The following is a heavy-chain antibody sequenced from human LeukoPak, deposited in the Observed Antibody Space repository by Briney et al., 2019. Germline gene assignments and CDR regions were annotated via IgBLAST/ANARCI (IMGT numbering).Heavy chain of an antibody. CDR2: INPNNGAT. D-gene: IGHD3-3*01. V-gene: IGHV1-2*02. J-gene: IGHJ4*02. Sequence: GASVKVSCRAYAYTFTGYYIHWVRQAPGQGLEWMGWINPNNGATSYSQNFQGRITMTRDTSINAAYMELLSLRSDDTAVYYCVRDLFWSNNPHLDYWGQGTLVTISS. CDR3: VRDLFWSNNPHLDY. CDR1: AYTFTGYY.